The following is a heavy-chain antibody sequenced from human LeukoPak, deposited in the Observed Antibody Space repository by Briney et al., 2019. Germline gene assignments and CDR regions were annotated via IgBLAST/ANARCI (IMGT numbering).Heavy chain of an antibody. Sequence: SVKVSCKASGFTFSGSAVQWVRQARGQRLEWIGWIVVGTGNTNYAQRFQGRVTITRDMSTSTSYMELSSLRSEDTAVYYCAAPDSYTGSYSYWGQGTLVTVSP. CDR2: IVVGTGNT. CDR3: AAPDSYTGSYSY. D-gene: IGHD1-26*01. V-gene: IGHV1-58*01. CDR1: GFTFSGSA. J-gene: IGHJ4*02.